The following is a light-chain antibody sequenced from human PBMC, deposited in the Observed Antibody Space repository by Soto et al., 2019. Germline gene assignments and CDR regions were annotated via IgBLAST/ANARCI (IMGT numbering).Light chain of an antibody. V-gene: IGKV1-39*01. Sequence: DIKMTQSPSSLSASVGDSVTISCRASQSIRNYVSWYQQKPGTAPKLLIRAASTLQSGVPSSFSGSGSGTDFAITISSQQIEDFATYFCQQTDSTPQTFGQGT. CDR3: QQTDSTPQT. CDR1: QSIRNY. CDR2: AAS. J-gene: IGKJ1*01.